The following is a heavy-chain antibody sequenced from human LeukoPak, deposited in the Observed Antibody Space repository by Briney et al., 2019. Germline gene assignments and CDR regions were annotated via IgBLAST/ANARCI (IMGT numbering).Heavy chain of an antibody. J-gene: IGHJ4*02. CDR3: ARDLVGGWDDSSGYYYGYFDY. D-gene: IGHD3-22*01. Sequence: PGGSLRLSCAASGFTFATYAMHCVRQAPGKGLEWVAVISYDGNNKYYADSVKGRFTISRDNSKNTMYLQMNSLRAEDTAVYYCARDLVGGWDDSSGYYYGYFDYWGQGTLVTVSS. CDR1: GFTFATYA. CDR2: ISYDGNNK. V-gene: IGHV3-30-3*01.